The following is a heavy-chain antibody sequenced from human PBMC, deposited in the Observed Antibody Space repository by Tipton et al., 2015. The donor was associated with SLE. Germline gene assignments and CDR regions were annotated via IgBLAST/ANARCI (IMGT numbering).Heavy chain of an antibody. D-gene: IGHD1-26*01. J-gene: IGHJ4*02. Sequence: NFQGRVTLITDTSTSTVYMEMKSLRSDDTAVYFCARGGGSYLMDYWGQGTRVTVSS. CDR3: ARGGGSYLMDY. V-gene: IGHV1-18*01.